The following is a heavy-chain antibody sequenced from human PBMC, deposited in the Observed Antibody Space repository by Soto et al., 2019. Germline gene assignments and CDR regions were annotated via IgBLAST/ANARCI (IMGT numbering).Heavy chain of an antibody. V-gene: IGHV3-21*06. CDR3: ARDGADYDILTGYYDYYYHGMDV. CDR2: ISTSGSAI. Sequence: GGSLRLSCVASGFAFRSYGMNWVRQAPGKGLEWVSSISTSGSAIYYTDSVKGRFTISRDNARNSLYLQMKSLRAEDTAVYFCARDGADYDILTGYYDYYYHGMDVWGQGTTVTVSS. J-gene: IGHJ6*02. D-gene: IGHD3-9*01. CDR1: GFAFRSYG.